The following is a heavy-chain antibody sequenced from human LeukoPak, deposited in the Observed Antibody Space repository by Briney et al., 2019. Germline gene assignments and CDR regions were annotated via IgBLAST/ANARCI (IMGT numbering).Heavy chain of an antibody. CDR3: ARDRIVVVPAPYYYYYGMDV. V-gene: IGHV4-61*02. Sequence: SETLSLTCTVSGGSISSSSYYWGWIRQPAGKGLEWIGRIYTSGSTNYNPSLKSRVTMSVDTSKNQFSLKLSSVTAADTAVYYCARDRIVVVPAPYYYYYGMDVWGQGTTVTVSS. J-gene: IGHJ6*02. CDR2: IYTSGST. CDR1: GGSISSSSYY. D-gene: IGHD2-2*01.